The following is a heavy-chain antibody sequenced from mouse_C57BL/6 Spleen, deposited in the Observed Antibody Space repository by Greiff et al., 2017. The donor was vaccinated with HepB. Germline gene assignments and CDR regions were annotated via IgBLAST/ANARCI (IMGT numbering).Heavy chain of an antibody. CDR2: ISDSGSYT. D-gene: IGHD1-1*02. V-gene: IGHV5-4*01. J-gene: IGHJ2*01. CDR3: ARDYVQDYFDY. CDR1: GFTFSSYA. Sequence: EVQRVESGGGLVKPGGSLKLSCAASGFTFSSYAMSWVRQTPEQRLEWVATISDSGSYTYYPDNVKGRFTISRDNAKNNLYLQMNHLKSEHTAMYYCARDYVQDYFDYWGQGTPLTVSS.